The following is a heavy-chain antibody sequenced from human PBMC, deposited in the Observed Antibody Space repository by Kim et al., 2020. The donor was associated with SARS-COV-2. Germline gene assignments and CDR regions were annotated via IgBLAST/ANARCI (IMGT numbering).Heavy chain of an antibody. CDR1: GFTFSSYS. J-gene: IGHJ6*02. D-gene: IGHD6-6*01. V-gene: IGHV3-21*01. Sequence: GGSLRLSCAASGFTFSSYSMNWVRQAPGKGLEWVSSISSSSSYIYYADSVKGRFTISRDNAKNSLYLQMNSLRAEDTAVYYCARDRGSSDYYYYYYGMDVWGQGTTVTVSS. CDR3: ARDRGSSDYYYYYYGMDV. CDR2: ISSSSSYI.